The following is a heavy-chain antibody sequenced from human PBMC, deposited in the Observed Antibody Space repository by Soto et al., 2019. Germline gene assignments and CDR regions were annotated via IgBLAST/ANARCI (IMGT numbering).Heavy chain of an antibody. Sequence: QVLLLQSGSEVKKAGSSVKVSCKASGDAFKSYAIHWVRQAPGQGLEYMGRIIPSYDRTKYAQKFQGRLTLTADMYTSTVYMELSSLRSEDTAVYYCARDPTNDYGDDTFASWGQGTKVIVS. CDR3: ARDPTNDYGDDTFAS. CDR2: IIPSYDRT. V-gene: IGHV1-69*06. D-gene: IGHD4-17*01. CDR1: GDAFKSYA. J-gene: IGHJ4*02.